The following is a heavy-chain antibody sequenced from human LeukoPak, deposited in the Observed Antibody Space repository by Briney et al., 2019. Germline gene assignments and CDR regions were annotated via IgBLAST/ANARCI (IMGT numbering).Heavy chain of an antibody. V-gene: IGHV4-39*07. CDR3: ARDLGTAKVIPRN. CDR1: GGSISSSIYY. D-gene: IGHD5-18*01. J-gene: IGHJ4*02. Sequence: SSETLSLTCTVYGGSISSSIYYWGWIRQPPGKGLEWIGTIYYSGSTYYNPSLKSRVTISVDTSKNQLSLKLSSVTAADTAVYYCARDLGTAKVIPRNWGQGILVTVSS. CDR2: IYYSGST.